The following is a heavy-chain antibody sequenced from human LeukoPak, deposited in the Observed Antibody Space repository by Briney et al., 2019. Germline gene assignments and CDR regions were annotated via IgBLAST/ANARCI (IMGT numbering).Heavy chain of an antibody. CDR1: GFTVSINY. CDR3: ARGETSSYDY. V-gene: IGHV3-53*01. J-gene: IGHJ4*02. CDR2: IYSGGNT. D-gene: IGHD2-2*01. Sequence: GGSLRLSCAASGFTVSINYMSWVRQAPGKGLEWVLVIYSGGNTYYADSVKGRFTISRDNSKHTVYLQMNSLRAEDTAVYYCARGETSSYDYWGQGTLVTVSS.